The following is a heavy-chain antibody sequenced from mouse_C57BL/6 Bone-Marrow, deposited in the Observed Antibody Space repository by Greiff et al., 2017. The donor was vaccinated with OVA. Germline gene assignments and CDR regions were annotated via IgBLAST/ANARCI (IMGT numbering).Heavy chain of an antibody. CDR2: ISDGGSYT. V-gene: IGHV5-4*01. D-gene: IGHD2-4*01. J-gene: IGHJ2*01. Sequence: EVKLMESGGGLVKPGGSLKLSCAASGFTFSSYAMSWVRQTPEKRLEWVATISDGGSYTYYPDNVKGRFTISRDNAKNNLYLQMSHLKSEDTAMYYCARDGAMITGYYFDYWGQGTTLTVSS. CDR3: ARDGAMITGYYFDY. CDR1: GFTFSSYA.